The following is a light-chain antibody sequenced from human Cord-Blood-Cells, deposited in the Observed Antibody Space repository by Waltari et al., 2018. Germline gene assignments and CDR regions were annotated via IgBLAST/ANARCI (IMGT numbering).Light chain of an antibody. CDR2: AAS. CDR3: QQSYSTTWT. Sequence: DIQMTQSPYSLSASVGARVTITCRASQSISSYLNWYQQKSGKDPKLLIYAASSLQSGVPSRFSGSGSGTDFTLTISSLQPEDFATYYCQQSYSTTWTFGQGTKVEIK. V-gene: IGKV1-39*01. J-gene: IGKJ1*01. CDR1: QSISSY.